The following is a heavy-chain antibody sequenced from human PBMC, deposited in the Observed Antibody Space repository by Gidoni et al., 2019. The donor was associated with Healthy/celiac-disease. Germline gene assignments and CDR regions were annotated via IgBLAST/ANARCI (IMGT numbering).Heavy chain of an antibody. J-gene: IGHJ3*02. Sequence: PGGSLRLSCAASGFTFSSYAMSWVRQAPGKGLEWVSAISGSGGSTYYADSVKGRFTISRDNSKNTLYLQMNSLRAEDTAVYYCAKVLYDSSGYGPLGFDIWGQGTMVTVSS. CDR2: ISGSGGST. CDR3: AKVLYDSSGYGPLGFDI. V-gene: IGHV3-23*01. D-gene: IGHD3-22*01. CDR1: GFTFSSYA.